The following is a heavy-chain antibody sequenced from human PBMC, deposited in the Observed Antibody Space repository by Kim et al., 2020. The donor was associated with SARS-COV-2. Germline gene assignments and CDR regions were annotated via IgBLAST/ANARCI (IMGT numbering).Heavy chain of an antibody. CDR1: GFTFGDNA. D-gene: IGHD3-3*01. Sequence: GGSLRLSCAASGFTFGDNAMHWVRQAPGKGLEWVSGISWNSGSICYADSVKGRFTISRDNAKNSLYLQMNSLRAEDTALYYCAKSASGIGYRYYYYYMDVWGKGTTVTVSS. J-gene: IGHJ6*03. CDR2: ISWNSGSI. V-gene: IGHV3-9*01. CDR3: AKSASGIGYRYYYYYMDV.